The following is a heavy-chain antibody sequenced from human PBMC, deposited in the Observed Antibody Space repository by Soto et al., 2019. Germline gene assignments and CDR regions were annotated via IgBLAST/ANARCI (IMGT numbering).Heavy chain of an antibody. CDR2: IDQSGST. J-gene: IGHJ3*02. CDR1: GGSFSGYY. D-gene: IGHD3-22*01. V-gene: IGHV4-34*01. Sequence: SETLSLTCAVYGGSFSGYYWNWLRQPPGEGLEWIGKIDQSGSTNYNPSLKSRVTMSVDSSKNQFSLKLSSVSAADTAVYYCARGGYYDAAFDIWGHGTMVTVSS. CDR3: ARGGYYDAAFDI.